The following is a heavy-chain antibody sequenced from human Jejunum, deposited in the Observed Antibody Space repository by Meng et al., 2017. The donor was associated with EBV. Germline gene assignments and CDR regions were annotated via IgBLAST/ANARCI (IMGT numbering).Heavy chain of an antibody. CDR2: ISDNEGT. CDR3: ARGPDHSKQGY. D-gene: IGHD1-14*01. CDR1: DGSFVGYY. V-gene: IGHV4-34*01. J-gene: IGHJ4*02. Sequence: LILQGGTGLWKPSETLSIFCAVYDGSFVGYYWSWSRQPPGKGLEWIGEISDNEGTKYNPSLKSRVTVSLDTSKNQFSLRLSSVTAADTALYYCARGPDHSKQGYWGQGTLVTVSS.